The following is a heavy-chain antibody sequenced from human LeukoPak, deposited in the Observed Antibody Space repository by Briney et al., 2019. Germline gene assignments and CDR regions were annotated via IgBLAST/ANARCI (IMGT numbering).Heavy chain of an antibody. CDR1: GGSISSYY. V-gene: IGHV4-59*08. Sequence: SETLSLTCTVFGGSISSYYWSWIRQPPGKGLEWIGYSGSTNYNPSLKSRVTISVDTSKNQFSLKLSSVTAADTAVYYCARHFLPYDYDSSGVGNWFDPWGQGTLVTVSS. CDR2: SGST. CDR3: ARHFLPYDYDSSGVGNWFDP. J-gene: IGHJ5*02. D-gene: IGHD3-22*01.